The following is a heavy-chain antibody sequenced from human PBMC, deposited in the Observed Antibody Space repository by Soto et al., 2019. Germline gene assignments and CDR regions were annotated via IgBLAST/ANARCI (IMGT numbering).Heavy chain of an antibody. CDR3: ARASGGVGYALDY. J-gene: IGHJ4*02. CDR2: ISYDGSNK. CDR1: GFTFSSYA. Sequence: QVQLVESGGGVVQPGRSLRLSCAASGFTFSSYAMHWVRQAPGKGLEWVAVISYDGSNKYYADSVKGRFTISRDNSKNKLYLQMNSLGAEDTAVYYCARASGGVGYALDYWGQGTLVTVSS. D-gene: IGHD5-12*01. V-gene: IGHV3-30-3*01.